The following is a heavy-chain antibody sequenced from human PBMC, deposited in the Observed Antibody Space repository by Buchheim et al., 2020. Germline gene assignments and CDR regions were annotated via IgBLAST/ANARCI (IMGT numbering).Heavy chain of an antibody. D-gene: IGHD3-22*01. V-gene: IGHV4-31*03. CDR3: ARVSGSGYLFDH. J-gene: IGHJ5*02. CDR1: GVSISNGGYY. CDR2: FYYSGST. Sequence: QVQLQESGPGLVKPSQTLSLTCTISGVSISNGGYYWSWIRHHPGKGLEWIGYFYYSGSTYYNPSLKSRVHLSVDTSKNQFSLKLSSVTAAGTAVYYCARVSGSGYLFDHWGQGTL.